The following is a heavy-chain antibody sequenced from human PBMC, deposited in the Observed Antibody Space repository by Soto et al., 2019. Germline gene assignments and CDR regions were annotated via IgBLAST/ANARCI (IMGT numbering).Heavy chain of an antibody. Sequence: SETLSLTYIVSGESISSSSYYWGWNSQPPGKGLEWIGSIYYSGRTYYNPSFKSRVTISIDTSKNQFSLKLSSVTATDTAVYYCARQRTTVVTQAYFDHWGQGALVTVSS. CDR1: GESISSSSYY. J-gene: IGHJ4*02. CDR3: ARQRTTVVTQAYFDH. CDR2: IYYSGRT. V-gene: IGHV4-39*01. D-gene: IGHD2-21*02.